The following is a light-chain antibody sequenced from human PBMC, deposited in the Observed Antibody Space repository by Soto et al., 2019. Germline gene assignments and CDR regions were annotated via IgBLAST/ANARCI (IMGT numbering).Light chain of an antibody. CDR1: QSIDNY. CDR2: GAS. Sequence: DIQMTQSPSPLSASVGDRVTITCRASQSIDNYLTWYQQRPGRAPKLLIYGASSLQSGVPSRFSGSGSGTDFALTITSLQPEDFATYYCQQRYSTTRTFGQGTKLEMK. J-gene: IGKJ2*01. V-gene: IGKV1-39*01. CDR3: QQRYSTTRT.